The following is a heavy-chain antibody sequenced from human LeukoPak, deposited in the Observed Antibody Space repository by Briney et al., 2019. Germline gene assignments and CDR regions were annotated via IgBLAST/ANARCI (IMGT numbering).Heavy chain of an antibody. V-gene: IGHV3-72*01. J-gene: IGHJ3*02. D-gene: IGHD2-2*01. CDR1: GFTFSDHF. Sequence: GGSLRLSCAGSGFTFSDHFMDWVRQAPGKGLEWLGHIRNKAKSHTTEYAASVKGRFTISGDDSKNSVYLQMNSLKTEDTAVYYCAREAYCISTSCYETDAFDIWGQGAMVTVSS. CDR2: IRNKAKSHTT. CDR3: AREAYCISTSCYETDAFDI.